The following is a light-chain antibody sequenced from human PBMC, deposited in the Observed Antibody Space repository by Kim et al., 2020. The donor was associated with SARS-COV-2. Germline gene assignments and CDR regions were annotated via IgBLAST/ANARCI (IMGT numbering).Light chain of an antibody. CDR1: HAIRSD. CDR2: AAS. Sequence: SASVGDRVNITCRARHAIRSDLSWYQQKPGKAPRLLIYAASDLQSGVPARFSGSFSGPDFTLTVTSLQPEDFATYYCLQDYEYPYTFGQGTKLEIK. CDR3: LQDYEYPYT. J-gene: IGKJ2*01. V-gene: IGKV1-6*01.